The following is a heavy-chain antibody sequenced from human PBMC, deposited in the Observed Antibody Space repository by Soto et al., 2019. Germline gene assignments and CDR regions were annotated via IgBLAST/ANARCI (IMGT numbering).Heavy chain of an antibody. D-gene: IGHD6-13*01. J-gene: IGHJ6*02. CDR2: INAGNGNT. CDR1: GYTFTSYA. CDR3: ATPGPPSSSWSPPSYYYYNGMDV. Sequence: ASVKVSCKASGYTFTSYAMHWVRQAPGQRLEWMGWINAGNGNTKYSQKFQGRVTITRDTSASTAYMELSSLRSEDTAVYYCATPGPPSSSWSPPSYYYYNGMDVWGQGTTVTVSS. V-gene: IGHV1-3*01.